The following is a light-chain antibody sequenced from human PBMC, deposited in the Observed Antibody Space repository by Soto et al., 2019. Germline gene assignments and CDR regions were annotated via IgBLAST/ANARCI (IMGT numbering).Light chain of an antibody. CDR3: QQFDSVPLT. CDR1: QHITNY. Sequence: DIQMTQSPSSLSASVGDTVTITCRASQHITNYLNWFQQRPGKAPQLLIYDASNLEIGVPSRFSGSGSGTDFTFTLSGLQPEDIATYYCQQFDSVPLTFGGGTKVDLK. V-gene: IGKV1-33*01. CDR2: DAS. J-gene: IGKJ4*01.